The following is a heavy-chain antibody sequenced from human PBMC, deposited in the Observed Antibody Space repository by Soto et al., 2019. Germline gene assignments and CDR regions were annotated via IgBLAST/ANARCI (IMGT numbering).Heavy chain of an antibody. Sequence: GGTLRLSCAASGFIFENFGMSWVRQAPGKGLEWITSISGSGFKKYYADSVKGRFTISRGNSKITVYLELNNLSADDTAVYHCAKNQGVELVPLATVDWFDPWGQGSVVTVSS. D-gene: IGHD1-26*01. V-gene: IGHV3-23*01. J-gene: IGHJ5*02. CDR1: GFIFENFG. CDR3: AKNQGVELVPLATVDWFDP. CDR2: ISGSGFKK.